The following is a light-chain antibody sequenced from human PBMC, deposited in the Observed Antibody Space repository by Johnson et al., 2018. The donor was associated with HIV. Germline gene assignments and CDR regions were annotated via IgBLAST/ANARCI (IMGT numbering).Light chain of an antibody. CDR3: GTWDSSLSAGRYV. V-gene: IGLV1-51*01. J-gene: IGLJ1*01. Sequence: QSVLTQPPSVSAAPGQKVTISCSGSSSNIGNNYVSWYQQLPGTAPKLLIYDNNKRPSRIPDRFSGSKSGTSATLGITGLQTGDEADYYCGTWDSSLSAGRYVFGTGTKVTVL. CDR1: SSNIGNNY. CDR2: DNN.